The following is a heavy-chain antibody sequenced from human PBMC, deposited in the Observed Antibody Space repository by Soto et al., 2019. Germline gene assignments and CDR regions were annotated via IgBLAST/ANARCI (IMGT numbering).Heavy chain of an antibody. D-gene: IGHD3-10*01. CDR2: INHSGHN. CDR3: SRSGHLFDY. V-gene: IGHV4-34*01. J-gene: IGHJ4*02. Sequence: QVQLQQWGAGLLKPSETLSLTCAVYGGSFSVYYWSWIRQPPGKGLEWIGEINHSGHNNYNPSLKRRGPISVGASKNHFSLKLTSVTAADTAVYYCSRSGHLFDYWGQGTLVTVSS. CDR1: GGSFSVYY.